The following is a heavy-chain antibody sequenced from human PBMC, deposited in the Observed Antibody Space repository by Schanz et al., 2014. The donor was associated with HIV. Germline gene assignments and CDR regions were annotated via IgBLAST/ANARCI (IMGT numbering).Heavy chain of an antibody. Sequence: QVQLQQWGAGLLKPSETLSLTCAVYGGSFNGDYWTWLRQPPGKALEWIGEINHSGRASIHPSRRSRATMSVDTPKNQFSLKLSSVTAADTAFYYCARDGGRRGGQRQLFAYWGQGTLVTVSS. CDR2: INHSGRA. V-gene: IGHV4-34*04. J-gene: IGHJ4*02. D-gene: IGHD1-1*01. CDR3: ARDGGRRGGQRQLFAY. CDR1: GGSFNGDY.